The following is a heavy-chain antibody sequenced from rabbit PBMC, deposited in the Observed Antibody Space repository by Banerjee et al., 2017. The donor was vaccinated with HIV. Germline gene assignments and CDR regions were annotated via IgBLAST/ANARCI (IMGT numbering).Heavy chain of an antibody. CDR1: GFSLSIYE. J-gene: IGHJ6*01. V-gene: IGHV1S40*01. CDR2: SYAGSSGST. CDR3: ARELVVVLMGLGYYGMDL. Sequence: QSLEESGGDLVKPGAFLTLTCTASGFSLSIYEMCWVRQAPGKGLEWIACSYAGSSGSTYYANWAKGRFTISKTSSTTVTLQMTSLTAADTATYFCARELVVVLMGLGYYGMDLWGQGTLVTVS. D-gene: IGHD8-1*01.